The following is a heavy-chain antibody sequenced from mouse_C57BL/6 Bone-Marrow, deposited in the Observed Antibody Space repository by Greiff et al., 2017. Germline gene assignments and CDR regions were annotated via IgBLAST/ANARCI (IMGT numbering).Heavy chain of an antibody. CDR3: ARAHSLYYGSSYWYFDV. Sequence: VQLVESGAELARPGASVKLSCKASGYTFTSYGIRWVKQRTGQGLEWIGEIYPRSGNTYYNEKFKGKATLTADKSSSTAYMELRSLTSEDSAVYFCARAHSLYYGSSYWYFDVWGTGTTVTVSS. V-gene: IGHV1-81*01. J-gene: IGHJ1*03. CDR1: GYTFTSYG. CDR2: IYPRSGNT. D-gene: IGHD1-1*01.